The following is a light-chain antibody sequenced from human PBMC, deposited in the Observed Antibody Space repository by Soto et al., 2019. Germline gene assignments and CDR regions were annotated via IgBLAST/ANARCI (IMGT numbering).Light chain of an antibody. Sequence: IQLTQSPSSLSASVGDRVTITCRASQGVSSFLAWYQQKPGKAPKLLIYAASTLQSGVPSRFSGSGSGTDFTLTISILQLEDFATAYCQQLNTYPRLTFGPGTKVDIK. J-gene: IGKJ3*01. CDR3: QQLNTYPRLT. V-gene: IGKV1-9*01. CDR2: AAS. CDR1: QGVSSF.